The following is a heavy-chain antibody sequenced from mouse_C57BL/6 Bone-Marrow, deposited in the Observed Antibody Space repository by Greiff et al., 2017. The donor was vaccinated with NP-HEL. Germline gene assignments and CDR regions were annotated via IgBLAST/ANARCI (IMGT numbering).Heavy chain of an antibody. CDR1: GFTFSDYY. CDR2: ISNGGGST. Sequence: EVNVVESGGGLVQPGGSLKLSCAASGFTFSDYYMYWVRQTPEKRLEWVAYISNGGGSTYSPDTVKGRFTISRDNAKNTLYLQMSRLKSEDTAMYYCARPLTFYYAMDYWGQGTSVTVSS. J-gene: IGHJ4*01. D-gene: IGHD4-1*01. V-gene: IGHV5-12*01. CDR3: ARPLTFYYAMDY.